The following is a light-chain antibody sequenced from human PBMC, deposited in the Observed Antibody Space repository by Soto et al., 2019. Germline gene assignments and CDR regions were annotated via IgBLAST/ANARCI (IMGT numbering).Light chain of an antibody. V-gene: IGKV3-15*01. CDR3: QQYNNWLWT. CDR2: SAS. CDR1: QNISSN. Sequence: EIVMTQSPATLSASPGERATLSCRASQNISSNLSWYQQKPGQAPRVLIDSASTRATGIPSRFSGSGSGTQFTLTISSLQSEDFALYYCQQYNNWLWTFGQGTKVEIK. J-gene: IGKJ1*01.